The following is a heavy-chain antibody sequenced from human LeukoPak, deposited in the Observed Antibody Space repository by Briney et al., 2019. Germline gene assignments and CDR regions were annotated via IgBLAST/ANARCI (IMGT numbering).Heavy chain of an antibody. CDR1: GYTFTGYY. V-gene: IGHV1-2*02. J-gene: IGHJ5*02. CDR2: INPNSGGT. D-gene: IGHD3-22*01. Sequence: ASVKVSCKASGYTFTGYYMHWVRQAPGQGLEWMGWINPNSGGTNYAQKLQGRVTMTRDTSISTAYMELSRLRSDDTAVYYCAREWSGSGYYPSNWFDPWGQGTLVTVSS. CDR3: AREWSGSGYYPSNWFDP.